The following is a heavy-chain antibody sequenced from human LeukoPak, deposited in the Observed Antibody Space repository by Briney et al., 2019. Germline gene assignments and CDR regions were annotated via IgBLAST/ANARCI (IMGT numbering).Heavy chain of an antibody. CDR1: GFTVSSYW. Sequence: PGGSLRLSCAASGFTVSSYWMSWVRQAPGKGLEWVANIKQDGSEKYYVDSMKGRFTISRDNAKKSLYLQMNSLRAEDTAVYYCARGDYYGSGSSFIDAFDIWGQGTMVTVSS. V-gene: IGHV3-7*04. D-gene: IGHD3-10*01. CDR2: IKQDGSEK. CDR3: ARGDYYGSGSSFIDAFDI. J-gene: IGHJ3*02.